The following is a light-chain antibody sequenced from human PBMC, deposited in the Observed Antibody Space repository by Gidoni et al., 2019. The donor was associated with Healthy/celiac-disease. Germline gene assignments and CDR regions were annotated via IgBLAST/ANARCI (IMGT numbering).Light chain of an antibody. CDR2: DDS. CDR1: TIGSKS. V-gene: IGLV3-21*02. J-gene: IGLJ2*01. CDR3: QVWDSGSDHPGV. Sequence: SYVLTQPPSVSVAPGQTARVTCGGNTIGSKSVAWYQQETGQAPVLVVYDDSDRPSGIPERCSGSNSGNTATLTISRVEAGDEADYYCQVWDSGSDHPGVFGGGTKLTVL.